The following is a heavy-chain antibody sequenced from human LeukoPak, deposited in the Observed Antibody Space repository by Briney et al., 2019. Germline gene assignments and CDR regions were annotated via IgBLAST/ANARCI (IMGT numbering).Heavy chain of an antibody. CDR1: GFAFTSYS. CDR2: ISSSSTTI. CDR3: ARGYYGAYVVDY. D-gene: IGHD4-17*01. V-gene: IGHV3-48*02. J-gene: IGHJ4*02. Sequence: PGGSLRLSCAASGFAFTSYSMNWGRQAPGKGLEWGSYISSSSTTIYYADSVKGRFTMSRDNAKTSLYLQMNSLRDEDTAVYYCARGYYGAYVVDYWGQGTLVTVSS.